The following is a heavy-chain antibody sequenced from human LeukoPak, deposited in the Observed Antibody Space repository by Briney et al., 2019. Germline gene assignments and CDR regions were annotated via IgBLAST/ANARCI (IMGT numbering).Heavy chain of an antibody. J-gene: IGHJ4*02. CDR1: GFTFSSYW. CDR2: IKQDGSEK. CDR3: ASSGSYWILFDY. Sequence: GGSLRLSCAASGFTFSSYWMSWVRQAPGKGLEWVANIKQDGSEKYYVDSVKGRFTISRDNAKSSLYLQMNSLRAEDTAVYYCASSGSYWILFDYWGQGTLVTVSS. V-gene: IGHV3-7*01. D-gene: IGHD1-26*01.